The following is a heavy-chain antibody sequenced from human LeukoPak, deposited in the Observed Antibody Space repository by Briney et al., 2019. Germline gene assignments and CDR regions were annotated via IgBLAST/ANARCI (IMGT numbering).Heavy chain of an antibody. J-gene: IGHJ4*02. D-gene: IGHD4-17*01. V-gene: IGHV4-59*01. Sequence: SETLSLTCTVSGGSISSYYWSWIRQPPGKGLVWIGYIFYSGSTDYNPSLKSRVTISVDTSKNQFSLKLSSVTAADTAVYYCARGGEYGDYYYDYWGQGTLVTVSS. CDR1: GGSISSYY. CDR3: ARGGEYGDYYYDY. CDR2: IFYSGST.